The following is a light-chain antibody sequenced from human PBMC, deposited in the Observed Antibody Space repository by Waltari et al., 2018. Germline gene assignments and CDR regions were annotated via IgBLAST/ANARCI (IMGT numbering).Light chain of an antibody. CDR2: GAS. J-gene: IGKJ1*01. CDR1: QSVGKY. Sequence: GERATLSCRASQSVGKYLAWYQQKPGQAPRLLIYGASSRAAGIPDRFSGSGSGADFSLTISRLEPEDFAVYYCQHHVRLPATFGQGTKVE. CDR3: QHHVRLPAT. V-gene: IGKV3-20*01.